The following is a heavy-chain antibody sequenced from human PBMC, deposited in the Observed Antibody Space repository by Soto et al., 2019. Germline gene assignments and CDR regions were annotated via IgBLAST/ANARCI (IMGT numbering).Heavy chain of an antibody. Sequence: GGSLRLSCAASGFTFSNAWMNWVRQAPGKGLEWVGRIKSKTDGGTTDYAAPVKGRFTISRDDSKNTLYLQMNSLKTDDTAVYYCSSGYYLGAFDIWGQGTMVTVSS. CDR2: IKSKTDGGTT. J-gene: IGHJ3*02. D-gene: IGHD3-22*01. CDR1: GFTFSNAW. V-gene: IGHV3-15*07. CDR3: SSGYYLGAFDI.